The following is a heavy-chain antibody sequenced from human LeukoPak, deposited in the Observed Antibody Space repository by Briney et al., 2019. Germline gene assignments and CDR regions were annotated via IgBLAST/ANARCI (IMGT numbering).Heavy chain of an antibody. CDR2: IYHSGDT. J-gene: IGHJ4*02. V-gene: IGHV4-34*01. CDR1: GGSFSGYY. Sequence: PSETLSLTCAVYGGSFSGYYWSWIRQPPGKELEWIGSIYHSGDTYYNPSLKSRVTISVDTSKNQFSLKLNSVTAADTAVYYCARVLDYYGSGTRDFDYWGQGILVTVSS. D-gene: IGHD3-10*01. CDR3: ARVLDYYGSGTRDFDY.